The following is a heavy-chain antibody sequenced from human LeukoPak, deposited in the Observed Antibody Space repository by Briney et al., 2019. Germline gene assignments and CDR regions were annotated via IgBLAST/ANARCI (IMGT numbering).Heavy chain of an antibody. D-gene: IGHD2-15*01. V-gene: IGHV4-59*01. Sequence: SETLSLTCTVSGGSISSYYWSWIRQPPGEGLEWIGYIYYGGSTNYNPSLKSRVTISVDTSKNQFSLKLSSVTAADTAVYYCARGPQYCSDGSCYSYAFDIWGQGTMVTVSS. CDR2: IYYGGST. J-gene: IGHJ3*02. CDR3: ARGPQYCSDGSCYSYAFDI. CDR1: GGSISSYY.